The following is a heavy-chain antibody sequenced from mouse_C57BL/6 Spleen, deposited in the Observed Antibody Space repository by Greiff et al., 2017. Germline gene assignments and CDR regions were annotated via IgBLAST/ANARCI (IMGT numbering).Heavy chain of an antibody. V-gene: IGHV1-64*01. J-gene: IGHJ1*03. CDR2: IHPNSGST. CDR1: GYTFTSYW. Sequence: VQLQQPGAELVKPGASVKLSCKASGYTFTSYWMHWVKQRPGQGLEWIGMIHPNSGSTNYNEKFKSKATLTVDKSSSTAYMQLSSLTSEDSAVYYCASGYYYGSPWYFDVWGTGTTVTVSS. D-gene: IGHD1-1*01. CDR3: ASGYYYGSPWYFDV.